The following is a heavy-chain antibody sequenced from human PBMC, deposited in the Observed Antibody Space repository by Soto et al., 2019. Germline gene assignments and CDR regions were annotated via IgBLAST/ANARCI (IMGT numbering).Heavy chain of an antibody. V-gene: IGHV1-18*04. Sequence: HVQLVQSGAEVKKPGASVKVSCKASGYTFTSYGISWVRQAPGQGLEWMGWISTYNGNTNYAQKLQGRVTMATDTSTSTAYMEVRSLRSDDTALHYCARDPPRRYSYGQGLDYWGQGTLVTVSS. CDR2: ISTYNGNT. D-gene: IGHD5-18*01. CDR1: GYTFTSYG. J-gene: IGHJ4*02. CDR3: ARDPPRRYSYGQGLDY.